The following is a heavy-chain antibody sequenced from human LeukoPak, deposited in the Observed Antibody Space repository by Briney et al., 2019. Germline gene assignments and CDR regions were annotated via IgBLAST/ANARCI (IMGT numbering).Heavy chain of an antibody. CDR1: GFTFSSYW. J-gene: IGHJ4*02. CDR2: ISGSGGST. CDR3: AKDPSGSYYEGYYFDY. D-gene: IGHD1-26*01. V-gene: IGHV3-23*01. Sequence: PGGSLRLSCAASGFTFSSYWMHWVRQAPGKGLVWVSAISGSGGSTYYADSVKGRFTISRDNSKNTLYLQMNSLRAEDTAVYYCAKDPSGSYYEGYYFDYWGQGTLVTVSS.